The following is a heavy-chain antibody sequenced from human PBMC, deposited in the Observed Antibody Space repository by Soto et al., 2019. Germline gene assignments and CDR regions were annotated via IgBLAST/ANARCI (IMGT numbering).Heavy chain of an antibody. CDR2: ISYDGNNK. J-gene: IGHJ4*02. Sequence: GGSLRLSCAASGFTFSSYAMHWVRQAPGKGLEWVVAISYDGNNKYYADSVKGRFTISRDNSKNTLFLQMNSLRTEDAAVYYCARDLKGGSSWFRDYFDCWGQGTLVTVSS. CDR1: GFTFSSYA. V-gene: IGHV3-30-3*01. D-gene: IGHD6-13*01. CDR3: ARDLKGGSSWFRDYFDC.